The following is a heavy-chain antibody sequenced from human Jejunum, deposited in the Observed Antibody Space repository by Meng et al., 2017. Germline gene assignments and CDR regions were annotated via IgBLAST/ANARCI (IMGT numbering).Heavy chain of an antibody. J-gene: IGHJ3*01. V-gene: IGHV3-30*04. CDR1: GITLSSHH. CDR2: LSSDGSAR. Sequence: GGSLRLSCTASGITLSSHHMHWLRQAPGKGLEWVALLSSDGSARSYADSLKGRFTISRDNSKDTLYLQINSLRTEDTSLYYCAREFHSSGHAGTFDLWGQGTRVTVSS. CDR3: AREFHSSGHAGTFDL. D-gene: IGHD3-22*01.